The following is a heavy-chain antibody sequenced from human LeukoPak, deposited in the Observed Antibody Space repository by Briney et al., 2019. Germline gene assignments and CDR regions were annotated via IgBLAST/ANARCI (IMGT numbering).Heavy chain of an antibody. V-gene: IGHV4-39*01. CDR3: ARHDTTMITLDTVTTDPSGY. D-gene: IGHD4-17*01. Sequence: SETLFLTCTVSGGSISSSSYYWGWIRQPPGKGLEWIGSIYYSGSTYYNPSLKSRVTISVDTSKNQFSLKLSSVTAADTAVYYCARHDTTMITLDTVTTDPSGYWGQGTLVTVSS. CDR2: IYYSGST. J-gene: IGHJ4*02. CDR1: GGSISSSSYY.